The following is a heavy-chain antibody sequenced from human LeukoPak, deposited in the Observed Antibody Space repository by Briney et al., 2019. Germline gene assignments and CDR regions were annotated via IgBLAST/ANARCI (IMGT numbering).Heavy chain of an antibody. CDR2: IYYSGST. V-gene: IGHV4-39*01. CDR3: ARQYYYGSGLDC. D-gene: IGHD3-10*01. J-gene: IGHJ4*02. Sequence: SETLSLTCTVSDGSISSSSYYWGWIRQPPGKGLEWIGSIYYSGSTYYNPSLKSRVTISVDTSKNQFSLKLSSVTAADTAVYYCARQYYYGSGLDCWGQGTLVTVSS. CDR1: DGSISSSSYY.